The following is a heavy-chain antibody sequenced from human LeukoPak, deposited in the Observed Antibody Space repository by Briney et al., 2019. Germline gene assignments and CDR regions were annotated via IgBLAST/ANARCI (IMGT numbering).Heavy chain of an antibody. Sequence: GGSLRLSCVASGFTFKNYVMNWVQQAPGKGLDWLATIYGSGVSISYADSVKGRFTISRDNSNNTLYLQMNSLRAEDTAMYYCAKDLGWELPAEAYWGQGVLVTVSS. D-gene: IGHD1-26*01. CDR1: GFTFKNYV. CDR2: IYGSGVSI. J-gene: IGHJ4*02. V-gene: IGHV3-23*01. CDR3: AKDLGWELPAEAY.